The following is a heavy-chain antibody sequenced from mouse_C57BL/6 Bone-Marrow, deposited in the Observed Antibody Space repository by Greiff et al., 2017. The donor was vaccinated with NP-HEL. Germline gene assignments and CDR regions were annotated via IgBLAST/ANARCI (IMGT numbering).Heavy chain of an antibody. Sequence: EVQRVESGGGLVQPKGSLKLSCAASGFSFNTYAMNWVRQAPGKGLEWVARIRSKSNNYATYYADSVKDRFTISRDDSESMLYLQMNNLKTEDTAMYYCVRPKAYYSNFWFAYWGQGTLVTVSA. V-gene: IGHV10-1*01. D-gene: IGHD2-5*01. J-gene: IGHJ3*01. CDR3: VRPKAYYSNFWFAY. CDR1: GFSFNTYA. CDR2: IRSKSNNYAT.